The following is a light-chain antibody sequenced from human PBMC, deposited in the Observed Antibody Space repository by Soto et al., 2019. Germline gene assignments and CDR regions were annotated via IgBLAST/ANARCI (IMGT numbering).Light chain of an antibody. CDR2: GNS. CDR1: SSNIGAGYD. CDR3: QFYDSSLSGFVV. Sequence: QSVLTQPPSVSGAPGQRVTISCTGSSSNIGAGYDVHWYQQLPGTAPKLLIYGNSNRPSGVPDRFSGSKSGTSASLASTGLPAEDEADYYCQFYDSSLSGFVVFGGRAKLTVL. J-gene: IGLJ2*01. V-gene: IGLV1-40*01.